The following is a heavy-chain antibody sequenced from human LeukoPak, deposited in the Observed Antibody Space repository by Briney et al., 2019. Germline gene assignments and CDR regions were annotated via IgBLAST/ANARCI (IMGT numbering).Heavy chain of an antibody. Sequence: GGSLRLSCAASGFTFSSYSMNWVRQAPGKGLEWVSSISSSSSYMYYADSVKGRFTISRDNAKNSLYLHMNSLRAEDTAVYYCARYRSGGSCYQLMERQGYWGQGTLVTVSS. CDR3: ARYRSGGSCYQLMERQGY. D-gene: IGHD2-15*01. CDR1: GFTFSSYS. V-gene: IGHV3-21*01. CDR2: ISSSSSYM. J-gene: IGHJ4*02.